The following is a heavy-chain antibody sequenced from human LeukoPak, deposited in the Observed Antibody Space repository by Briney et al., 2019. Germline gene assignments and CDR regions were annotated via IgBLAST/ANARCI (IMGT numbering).Heavy chain of an antibody. J-gene: IGHJ6*02. V-gene: IGHV3-66*01. CDR3: AKNSGRLWYYYGMDV. D-gene: IGHD1-26*01. CDR2: IYSGGST. Sequence: GGSLRLSCAASGFTVSSNYMSWVRQAPGKGLEWLSVIYSGGSTYYADSVKGRFTISRDNSKNTLYLQMNSLRAEDTAVYYCAKNSGRLWYYYGMDVWGQGTTVTVSS. CDR1: GFTVSSNY.